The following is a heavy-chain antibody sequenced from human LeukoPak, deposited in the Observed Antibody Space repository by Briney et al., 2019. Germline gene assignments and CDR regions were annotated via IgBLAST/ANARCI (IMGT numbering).Heavy chain of an antibody. CDR3: ARVRSSSWADAFDI. CDR1: GFTFSSYG. Sequence: GGSLRLSCAASGFTFSSYGMHWVRQAPGKGLEWVAFIRYDGSNKYYADSVKGRFTISRDNSKNTLYLQMNSLRAEDTAVYYCARVRSSSWADAFDIWGQGTMVTVSS. CDR2: IRYDGSNK. J-gene: IGHJ3*02. V-gene: IGHV3-30*02. D-gene: IGHD6-13*01.